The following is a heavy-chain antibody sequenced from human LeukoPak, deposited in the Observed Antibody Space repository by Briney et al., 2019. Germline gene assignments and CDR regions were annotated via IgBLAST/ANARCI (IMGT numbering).Heavy chain of an antibody. CDR2: IYGGGGT. J-gene: IGHJ4*02. CDR1: GFTVSGNY. Sequence: QPGGSLRLSCAASGFTVSGNYMNWVRQAPGKGLEGVSAIYGGGGTYYADSVKGRFTISRDSSKNTMYLQMNSLRAEDTAVYYCAAPRGGSTVYYFDYWGQGTLVTVSS. D-gene: IGHD2-8*02. CDR3: AAPRGGSTVYYFDY. V-gene: IGHV3-66*01.